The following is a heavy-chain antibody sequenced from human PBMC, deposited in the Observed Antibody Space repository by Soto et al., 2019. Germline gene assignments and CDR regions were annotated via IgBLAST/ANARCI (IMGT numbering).Heavy chain of an antibody. D-gene: IGHD5-12*01. CDR1: GGSISSSSYY. J-gene: IGHJ4*02. V-gene: IGHV4-39*01. CDR3: ARRRYSGYDRRFDY. Sequence: SETLSLTCTVSGGSISSSSYYWGWIRQPPGKGLEWIGSIYYSGSTYYNPSLKSRVTISVDTSKNQFSLKLSSVTAADTAVYYCARRRYSGYDRRFDYWGQGTLVTVSS. CDR2: IYYSGST.